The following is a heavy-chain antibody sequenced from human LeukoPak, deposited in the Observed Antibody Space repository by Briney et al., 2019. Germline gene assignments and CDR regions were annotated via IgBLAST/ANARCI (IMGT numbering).Heavy chain of an antibody. Sequence: GGSLRLSCAASGFTLSSYEMNWVRQAPGQGLEWISFIASSASTIYYADSVKGRFTISRDNAKNSLYLQMNSLRAEDTAVYYCARRNYYDSSGYYYLSWYFDLWGRGTLVTVSS. CDR2: IASSASTI. J-gene: IGHJ2*01. CDR1: GFTLSSYE. CDR3: ARRNYYDSSGYYYLSWYFDL. D-gene: IGHD3-22*01. V-gene: IGHV3-48*03.